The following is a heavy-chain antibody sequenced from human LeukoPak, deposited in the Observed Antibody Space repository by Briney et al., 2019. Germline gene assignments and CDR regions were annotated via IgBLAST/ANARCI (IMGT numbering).Heavy chain of an antibody. CDR3: ARHVHGANDP. D-gene: IGHD4/OR15-4a*01. CDR2: IYYSGNT. Sequence: SETLSLTCTVSGGSISSYYWSWIRQPPGKGLEWIGYIYYSGNTNYNPSLKSRVTISVDTSKNQFSLKLSSVTAADTAVYYCARHVHGANDPWGQGTLVTVSS. J-gene: IGHJ5*02. V-gene: IGHV4-59*08. CDR1: GGSISSYY.